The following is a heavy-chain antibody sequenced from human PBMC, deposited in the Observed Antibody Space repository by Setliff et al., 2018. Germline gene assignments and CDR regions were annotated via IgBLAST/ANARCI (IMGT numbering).Heavy chain of an antibody. CDR1: GYTFTNYG. CDR2: ISPHSGNV. J-gene: IGHJ4*02. D-gene: IGHD2-8*01. V-gene: IGHV1-18*01. Sequence: ASVKVSCKASGYTFTNYGVNWVRQAPGQGLEWLGWISPHSGNVYSAPKLQGRVTLTTDTSTNTAYMELRNLQSDDTAVYYCARLVRYCTKTTCQTLSGAEVWGQGTLVTVSS. CDR3: ARLVRYCTKTTCQTLSGAEV.